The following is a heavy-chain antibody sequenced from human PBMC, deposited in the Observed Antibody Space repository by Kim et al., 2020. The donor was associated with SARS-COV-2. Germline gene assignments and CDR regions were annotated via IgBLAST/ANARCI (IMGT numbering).Heavy chain of an antibody. CDR1: GGSISSYY. CDR3: ASAPTRGITGTTLNY. V-gene: IGHV4-59*01. J-gene: IGHJ4*02. Sequence: SETLSLTCTVSGGSISSYYWSWIRQPPGKGLEYIGYIHYSGSTNYNPSLKSRVTISLDTSKNQFSLKLNSVTAADTAVYYCASAPTRGITGTTLNYWGQGTLVTVSS. D-gene: IGHD1-7*01. CDR2: IHYSGST.